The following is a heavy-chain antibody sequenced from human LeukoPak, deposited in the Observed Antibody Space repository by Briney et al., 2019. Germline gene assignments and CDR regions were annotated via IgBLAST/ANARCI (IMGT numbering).Heavy chain of an antibody. D-gene: IGHD3-22*01. V-gene: IGHV4-4*02. CDR2: IYRSGST. CDR1: RGSISSNTW. J-gene: IGHJ4*02. Sequence: SGTLSLTCAVSRGSISSNTWWSWVRQPPGKGLEWIGEIYRSGSTHYNPSLKSRVTISVDKTKNQFSLKLSSVTAADTAVYYCARSRNYYDSSGYYAHWGQGTLVTVSS. CDR3: ARSRNYYDSSGYYAH.